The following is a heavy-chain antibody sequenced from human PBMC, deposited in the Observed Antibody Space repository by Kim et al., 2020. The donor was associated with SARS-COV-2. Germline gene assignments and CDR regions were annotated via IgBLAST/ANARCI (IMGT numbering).Heavy chain of an antibody. CDR1: GFTFSKYG. Sequence: GGSLRLSCAASGFTFSKYGMHWVRQAPGKGLEWVAVIWYDGSNKNYGDSVKGRFTISRDNSKNTVNLQMNSLRAEDTAVYYCAREQLAPSDAFDIWGPGKMVTVSS. J-gene: IGHJ3*02. D-gene: IGHD6-19*01. V-gene: IGHV3-33*01. CDR3: AREQLAPSDAFDI. CDR2: IWYDGSNK.